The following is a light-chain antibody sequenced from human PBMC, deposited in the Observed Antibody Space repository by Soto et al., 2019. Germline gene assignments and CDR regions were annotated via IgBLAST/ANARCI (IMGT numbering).Light chain of an antibody. V-gene: IGKV3-15*01. Sequence: EIVMTQSPATLSVSPGERATLSCRASQSVSSNLAWYQQKPGQAPRLLIYGASTRATGIAARFSGSGSGTEFTLTISSLQSEDFAVYYCQQYNNWWTFGQGPKVEMK. CDR3: QQYNNWWT. J-gene: IGKJ1*01. CDR1: QSVSSN. CDR2: GAS.